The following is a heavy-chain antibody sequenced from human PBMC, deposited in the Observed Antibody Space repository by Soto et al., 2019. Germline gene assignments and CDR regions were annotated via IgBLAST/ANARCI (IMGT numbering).Heavy chain of an antibody. J-gene: IGHJ6*02. D-gene: IGHD3-10*01. CDR3: ATNLRYFGSGSFFRGMDV. CDR2: IIPFIRAS. V-gene: IGHV1-69*13. CDR1: GDTFGSYA. Sequence: GASVKVSCKTSGDTFGSYAISWVRQAPGQGLEWMGGIIPFIRASNYAQKFQGRVTITADESTTTVHMDLSSLRFEDTAVYHCATNLRYFGSGSFFRGMDVWGQGTTVTVSS.